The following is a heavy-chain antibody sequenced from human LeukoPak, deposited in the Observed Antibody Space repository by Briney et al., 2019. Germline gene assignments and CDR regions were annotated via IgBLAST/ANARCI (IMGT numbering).Heavy chain of an antibody. Sequence: PGGSLRLSCAASGFTFSSYAMSWVRQALGKGLEWVSAISVSGESTYYVDSVKGRFTISRDNSKNTLYLQMSSLGAEDTAVYYCAKAPGDSSGYYFFNWGQGTLVTVSS. CDR1: GFTFSSYA. D-gene: IGHD3-22*01. CDR3: AKAPGDSSGYYFFN. CDR2: ISVSGEST. J-gene: IGHJ4*02. V-gene: IGHV3-23*01.